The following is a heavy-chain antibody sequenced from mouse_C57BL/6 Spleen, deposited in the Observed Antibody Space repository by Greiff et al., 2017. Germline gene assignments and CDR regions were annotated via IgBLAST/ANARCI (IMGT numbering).Heavy chain of an antibody. D-gene: IGHD2-2*01. Sequence: QVQLQQPGAELVKPGASVTLSCKASGYTFTSYWMHWVKQRPGQGLEWIGMIHPNSGSTNYNEKFKSKATLTVDKSSSTAYMQLRSLTSEDSAVYYCARRSLFYGYVPGYARDYWGQGTSVTVSS. CDR1: GYTFTSYW. CDR3: ARRSLFYGYVPGYARDY. CDR2: IHPNSGST. V-gene: IGHV1-64*01. J-gene: IGHJ4*01.